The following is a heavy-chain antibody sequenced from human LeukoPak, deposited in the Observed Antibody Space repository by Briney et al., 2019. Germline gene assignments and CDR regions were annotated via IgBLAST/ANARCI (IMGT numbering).Heavy chain of an antibody. Sequence: GSLRLSCAASGFTLSSYCMPWVRQAPGKGLEWVANIKYDGSEKYYVDSVKGRFTISRDNAKNSVFLQMNSLTAEDSALYYCTRGKSTYDYWGQGTLVTVSS. J-gene: IGHJ4*02. D-gene: IGHD2-2*01. CDR3: TRGKSTYDY. CDR2: IKYDGSEK. CDR1: GFTLSSYC. V-gene: IGHV3-7*01.